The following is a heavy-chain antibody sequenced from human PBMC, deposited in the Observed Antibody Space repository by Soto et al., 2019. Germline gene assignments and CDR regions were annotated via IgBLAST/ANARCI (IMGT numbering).Heavy chain of an antibody. J-gene: IGHJ6*01. CDR3: ARDDSRPYSSRSYDVVRAGYYGTEV. V-gene: IGHV4-59*12. CDR2: IYYSGST. D-gene: IGHD6-19*01. Sequence: RKGLEWIGYIYYSGSTNYNPSLKSRVTISVDTSKNTLYLQMNSLRAEDTAVYYCARDDSRPYSSRSYDVVRAGYYGTEVLGQGTSVPVSP.